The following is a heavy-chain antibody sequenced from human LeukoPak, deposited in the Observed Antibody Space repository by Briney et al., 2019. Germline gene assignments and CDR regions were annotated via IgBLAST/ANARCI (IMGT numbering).Heavy chain of an antibody. Sequence: GGSLRLSCAAFGFTFSSYAMSWVRQAPGKGLEWVSAISGSGGSTYYADSVKGRFTISRDNSKNALYLQMNSLRAEDTAVYYCAKAVDSSGYSPHDYWGQGTLVTVSS. D-gene: IGHD3-22*01. CDR3: AKAVDSSGYSPHDY. CDR1: GFTFSSYA. V-gene: IGHV3-23*01. J-gene: IGHJ4*02. CDR2: ISGSGGST.